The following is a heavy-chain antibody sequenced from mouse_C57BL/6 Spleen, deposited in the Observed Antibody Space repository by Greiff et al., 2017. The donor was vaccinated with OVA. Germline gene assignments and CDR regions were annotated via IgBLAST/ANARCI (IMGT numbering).Heavy chain of an antibody. CDR2: ISSGSSTI. V-gene: IGHV5-17*01. CDR1: GFTFSDYG. J-gene: IGHJ4*01. Sequence: EVHLVESGGGLVKPGGSLKLSCAASGFTFSDYGMHWVRQAPEKGLEWVAYISSGSSTIYYADTVKGRFNISRDTAKNTLFLQMTSLRSEDTAMYYCARQLFNYYAMDYWGQGTSGTVSS. CDR3: ARQLFNYYAMDY. D-gene: IGHD3-1*01.